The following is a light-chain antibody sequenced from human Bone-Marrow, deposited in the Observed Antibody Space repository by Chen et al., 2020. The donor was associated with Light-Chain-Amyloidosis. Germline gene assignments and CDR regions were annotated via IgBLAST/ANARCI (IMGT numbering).Light chain of an antibody. CDR3: QSADSSGTYEVI. J-gene: IGLJ2*01. V-gene: IGLV3-25*03. Sequence: YELTKPPSVSVSPGQTARITCSGDDLPTKYAYWYQQKPGQAPVLVIHRDTERPSGISERFSGSSSGTTATLTISGVQAEDEADYHCQSADSSGTYEVIFGGGTKLTVL. CDR2: RDT. CDR1: DLPTKY.